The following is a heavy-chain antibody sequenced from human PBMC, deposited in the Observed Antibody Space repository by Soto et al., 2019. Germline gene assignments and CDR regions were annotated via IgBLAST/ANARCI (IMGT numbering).Heavy chain of an antibody. CDR3: ARGAYYYDSSGYYYVDRWFDP. J-gene: IGHJ5*02. CDR2: ISAYNGNT. V-gene: IGHV1-18*01. D-gene: IGHD3-22*01. Sequence: ASVKVSCKASGYTFTSYGINWVRQAPGQGLEWMGWISAYNGNTNYAQKLQGRVTMTTDTSTSTAYMELSSLRSEDTAVYYCARGAYYYDSSGYYYVDRWFDPWGQGTLVTVSS. CDR1: GYTFTSYG.